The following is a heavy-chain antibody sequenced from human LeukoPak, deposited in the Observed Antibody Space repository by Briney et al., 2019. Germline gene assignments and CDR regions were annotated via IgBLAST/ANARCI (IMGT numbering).Heavy chain of an antibody. V-gene: IGHV3-74*01. J-gene: IGHJ4*02. CDR3: ARGSPAAV. CDR2: INIDGSTT. D-gene: IGHD6-25*01. CDR1: GFTFRSYW. Sequence: GGSLRLSCAASGFTFRSYWMHWVRQAPGKGLVWVSRINIDGSTTNYADSVKGRFTISRDNAENTMYLQMNGLRSEDSAVYYCARGSPAAVWGQGALVTVSS.